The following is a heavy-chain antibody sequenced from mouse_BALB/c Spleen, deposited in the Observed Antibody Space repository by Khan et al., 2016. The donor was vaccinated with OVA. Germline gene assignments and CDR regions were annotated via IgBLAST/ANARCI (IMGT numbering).Heavy chain of an antibody. V-gene: IGHV2-9*02. CDR1: GFSLTGYG. CDR2: IWAGGST. J-gene: IGHJ2*01. Sequence: VQLVESGPGLVAPSQSLSITCTVSGFSLTGYGVHWVRQPPGKGLEWLGVIWAGGSTNYNSALMSRLSISKDNSKSPVFLKMNSLQTDDTAMYCCDSLEDNWGQGTTVTVSS. CDR3: DSLEDN.